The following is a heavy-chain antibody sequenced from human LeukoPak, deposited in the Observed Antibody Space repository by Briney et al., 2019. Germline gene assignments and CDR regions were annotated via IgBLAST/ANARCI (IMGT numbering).Heavy chain of an antibody. Sequence: GGSLRLSCAASGFTFSSYAMSWVRQAPGKGLEWVSAISGSGGSTYYADSVKGRFTISRDNSKNMLYLQMNSLRAEDTAVYYCAKAGRSSSWYPLPFDYWGQGTLVTVSS. CDR3: AKAGRSSSWYPLPFDY. CDR1: GFTFSSYA. V-gene: IGHV3-23*01. CDR2: ISGSGGST. J-gene: IGHJ4*02. D-gene: IGHD6-13*01.